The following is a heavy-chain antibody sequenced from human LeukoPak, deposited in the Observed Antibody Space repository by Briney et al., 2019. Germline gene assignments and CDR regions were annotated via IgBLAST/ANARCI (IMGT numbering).Heavy chain of an antibody. D-gene: IGHD2-2*01. CDR2: IIPIFGIA. V-gene: IGHV1-69*04. CDR1: GGTFSSYA. J-gene: IGHJ6*04. Sequence: GSSVKVSCKASGGTFSSYAISWVRQAPGQGLEWMGSIIPIFGIANYAQKFQGRVTITADKSTSTAYMELSSLRSEDTAVYYCARGRGYCSSTSCYAGFYSGTYYYYGMDVWGKGTTVTVSS. CDR3: ARGRGYCSSTSCYAGFYSGTYYYYGMDV.